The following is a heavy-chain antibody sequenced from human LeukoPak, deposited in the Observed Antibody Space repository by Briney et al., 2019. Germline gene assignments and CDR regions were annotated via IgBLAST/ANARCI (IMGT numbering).Heavy chain of an antibody. CDR2: ISSSSSYI. CDR3: ASMNYYDSSGYTDY. CDR1: GFTFSSYS. Sequence: GGSLRLSCAASGFTFSSYSMNWVRQAPGKGLEWVSSISSSSSYIYYADSVKGRFTISRDNDKNSLYLQMNSLRAEDTAVYYCASMNYYDSSGYTDYWGQGTLVTVSS. D-gene: IGHD3-22*01. V-gene: IGHV3-21*01. J-gene: IGHJ4*02.